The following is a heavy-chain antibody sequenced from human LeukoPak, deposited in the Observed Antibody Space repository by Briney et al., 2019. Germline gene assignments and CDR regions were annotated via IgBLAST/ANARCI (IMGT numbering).Heavy chain of an antibody. V-gene: IGHV3-20*04. Sequence: GGSLRLSCAASGFTFDDYGMSWVRQAPGKGLEWVSGINWNGGSTGYADSVKGRFTISRDNAKNSLYLQMNSLRAEDTALYYCARGPHSIVASGGGFDYWGQGALVTVSS. CDR3: ARGPHSIVASGGGFDY. J-gene: IGHJ4*02. D-gene: IGHD6-13*01. CDR2: INWNGGST. CDR1: GFTFDDYG.